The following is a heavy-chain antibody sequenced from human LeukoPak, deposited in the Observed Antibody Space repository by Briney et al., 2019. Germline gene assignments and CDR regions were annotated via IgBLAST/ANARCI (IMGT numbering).Heavy chain of an antibody. D-gene: IGHD5-18*01. Sequence: PSETRSPTCTVSGGSISDYYWNWIRQPPGKGLEWIGYISYTGSADYNPSLKSRVTISVDTSKNQFSLKATSLTAADTAVYYCARDKQPRDYAAQGTLVTVSS. CDR3: ARDKQPRDY. CDR2: ISYTGSA. J-gene: IGHJ4*02. V-gene: IGHV4-59*01. CDR1: GGSISDYY.